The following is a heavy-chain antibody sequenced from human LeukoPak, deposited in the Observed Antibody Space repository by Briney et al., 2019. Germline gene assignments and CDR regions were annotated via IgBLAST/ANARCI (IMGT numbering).Heavy chain of an antibody. CDR2: IQYSGNT. V-gene: IGHV4-39*07. CDR1: GGSISSSLYY. J-gene: IGHJ3*02. D-gene: IGHD5-24*01. Sequence: SETLSFTGTVSGGSISSSLYYWAWIRLPPGKGPEWIGSIQYSGNTYNNPSLMSRLSISADVAKNHLSLRLTSVTPADSAVYYCAREGRDGFNYAVFAFDIWGHGTVVTVSS. CDR3: AREGRDGFNYAVFAFDI.